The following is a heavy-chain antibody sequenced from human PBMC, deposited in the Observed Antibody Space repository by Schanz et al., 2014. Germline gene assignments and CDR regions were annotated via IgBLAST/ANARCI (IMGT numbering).Heavy chain of an antibody. V-gene: IGHV4-4*07. CDR1: GASVSSFY. J-gene: IGHJ4*02. Sequence: QVQLQESGPGLVKPSETLSLTCTVSGASVSSFYWSWIRQPAGKGLEWLGRVYISGSTTYNPSLSSRVTMSVDTSKNQFSLRLSSVTAADTAVYYCARYTGAYFDYWGQGTLVTVSS. D-gene: IGHD1-26*01. CDR3: ARYTGAYFDY. CDR2: VYISGST.